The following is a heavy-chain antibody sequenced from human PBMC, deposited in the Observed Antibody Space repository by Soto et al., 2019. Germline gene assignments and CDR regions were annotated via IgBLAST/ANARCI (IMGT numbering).Heavy chain of an antibody. V-gene: IGHV3-21*01. CDR3: APEVVPAAMAP. CDR1: GFTFRSYS. D-gene: IGHD2-2*01. CDR2: ISSSSSYI. J-gene: IGHJ5*02. Sequence: GGSLILSCAASGFTFRSYSMNWVRQAPGKGLEWVSSISSSSSYIYYADSVKGRFTISRDNAKNSLYLQMNSLRAEDTAVYYCAPEVVPAAMAPWGQGTLVTVS.